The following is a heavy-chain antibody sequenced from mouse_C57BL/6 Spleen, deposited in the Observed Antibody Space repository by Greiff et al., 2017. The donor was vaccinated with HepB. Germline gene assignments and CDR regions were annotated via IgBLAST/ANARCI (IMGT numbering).Heavy chain of an antibody. CDR1: GYSITSGYD. V-gene: IGHV3-1*01. Sequence: EVQLQESGPGMVKPSQSLSLTCTVTGYSITSGYDWHWIRHFPGNKLEWMGYISYSGSTNYNPSLKSRISITHDTSKNHFFLKLNSVTTEDTATYYCARARLSNYEGWYFDVWGTGTTVTVSS. CDR2: ISYSGST. D-gene: IGHD2-5*01. J-gene: IGHJ1*03. CDR3: ARARLSNYEGWYFDV.